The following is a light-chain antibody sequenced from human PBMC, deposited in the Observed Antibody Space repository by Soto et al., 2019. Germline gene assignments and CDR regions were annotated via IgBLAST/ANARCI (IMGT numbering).Light chain of an antibody. Sequence: QPVLTQSPSASASLGASVKLTCTLSSGHNSYAIAWHQQQPEKGPRYLMKLNSDGSHSKGDGIPDRFSGSSSGAERYLTISSLQSEDEADYYCQTWGTGIHVFGGGTKVTVL. CDR2: LNSDGSH. CDR1: SGHNSYA. V-gene: IGLV4-69*01. J-gene: IGLJ2*01. CDR3: QTWGTGIHV.